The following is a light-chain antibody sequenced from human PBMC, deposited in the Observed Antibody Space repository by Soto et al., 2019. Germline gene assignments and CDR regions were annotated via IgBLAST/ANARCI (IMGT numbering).Light chain of an antibody. J-gene: IGLJ2*01. CDR3: SSYPSSSPGV. Sequence: QSVLTQPASVSGSPGQSITISCTGTSSDVGGYNYVSWYQQQPGKAPKLMIYDVSNRPSGGSNRFSGSKSGNTASLTISGLQAEDEDDYYCSSYPSSSPGVFGGGTKVTVL. CDR2: DVS. CDR1: SSDVGGYNY. V-gene: IGLV2-14*01.